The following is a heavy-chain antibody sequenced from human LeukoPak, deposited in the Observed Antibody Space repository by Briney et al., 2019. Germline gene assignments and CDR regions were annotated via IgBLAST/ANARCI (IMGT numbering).Heavy chain of an antibody. J-gene: IGHJ4*02. CDR3: TTDGVVVAATSCDY. Sequence: GSLRLSCAASGFTFSNAWMSWVRQAPGKGLEWVGRIKSKTDGGTTDYAAPVKGRFTISRDDSKNTLYLQMNSLKTEDTAVYYCTTDGVVVAATSCDYWGQGTLVTVPS. D-gene: IGHD2-15*01. CDR2: IKSKTDGGTT. CDR1: GFTFSNAW. V-gene: IGHV3-15*01.